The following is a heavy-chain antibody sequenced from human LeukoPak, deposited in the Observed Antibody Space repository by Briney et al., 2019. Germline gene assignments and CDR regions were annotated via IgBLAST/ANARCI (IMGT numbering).Heavy chain of an antibody. J-gene: IGHJ4*02. V-gene: IGHV3-48*03. CDR3: ARGPGDSSSGDY. Sequence: PGGSLRLSCAASGFTFSSYEMNWVRQAPGKGLEWVSYISSSGSTIYYADSVKGRFTISRDNAKNSLYLQMNSLRAEDTAVYYCARGPGDSSSGDYWGQGTLVTVSS. CDR1: GFTFSSYE. CDR2: ISSSGSTI. D-gene: IGHD6-6*01.